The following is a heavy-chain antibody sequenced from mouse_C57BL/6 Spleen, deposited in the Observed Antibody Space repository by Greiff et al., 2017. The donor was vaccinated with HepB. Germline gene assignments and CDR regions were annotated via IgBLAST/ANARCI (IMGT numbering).Heavy chain of an antibody. D-gene: IGHD1-1*01. CDR3: TKGYYYGSSYPPLGY. J-gene: IGHJ2*01. V-gene: IGHV1-15*01. CDR1: GYTFTDYE. CDR2: IDPETGGT. Sequence: VQLQQSGAELVRPGASVTLSCKASGYTFTDYEMHWVKQTPVHGLEWIGAIDPETGGTAYNQKFKGKAILTADKSSSTAYMDRRSLTSEDSAVYYCTKGYYYGSSYPPLGYWGQGTTLTVSS.